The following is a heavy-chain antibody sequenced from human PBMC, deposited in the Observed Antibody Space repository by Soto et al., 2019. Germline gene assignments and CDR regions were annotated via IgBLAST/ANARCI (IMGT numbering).Heavy chain of an antibody. V-gene: IGHV3-33*01. CDR2: IWYDGSNK. D-gene: IGHD2-21*02. CDR3: ARGEHIVVVTASPNWYFDL. CDR1: GFTFSSYG. J-gene: IGHJ2*01. Sequence: QVQLVESGGGVVQPGRSLRLSCAASGFTFSSYGMHWVRQAPGKGLEWVAVIWYDGSNKYYADSVKGRFTISRDNSKNTLYLQMNSLRAEDTAVYYCARGEHIVVVTASPNWYFDLWGRGTLVTVSS.